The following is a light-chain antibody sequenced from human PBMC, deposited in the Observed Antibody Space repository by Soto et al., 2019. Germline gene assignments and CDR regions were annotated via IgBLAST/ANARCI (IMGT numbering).Light chain of an antibody. CDR1: QSISSW. CDR3: QQYNSWWT. V-gene: IGKV1-5*03. Sequence: DIPMTQSPSTLSASVGDRVTITCRASQSISSWLAWYQQKPGKAPKLLIYKASSLESGVPSRFSGGGSGTEFTLTSSSLQPDDFATYYCQQYNSWWTFGQGTKVEIK. CDR2: KAS. J-gene: IGKJ1*01.